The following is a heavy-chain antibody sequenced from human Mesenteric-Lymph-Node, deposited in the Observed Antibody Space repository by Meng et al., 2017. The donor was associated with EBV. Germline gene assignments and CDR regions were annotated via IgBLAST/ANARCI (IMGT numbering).Heavy chain of an antibody. J-gene: IGHJ4*02. Sequence: EVQLVESGGXLVKPGXSLRRSCASSGFTFSSYSMNWVRQAPGKGLEWVSSISSSSIYIYYADSVKGRFTISRDNAKNSLYLQMNSLRAEDTAVYYCAREGQSSGVGYFDYGGQGTLVTVSS. V-gene: IGHV3-21*01. CDR3: AREGQSSGVGYFDY. CDR2: ISSSSIYI. D-gene: IGHD3-3*01. CDR1: GFTFSSYS.